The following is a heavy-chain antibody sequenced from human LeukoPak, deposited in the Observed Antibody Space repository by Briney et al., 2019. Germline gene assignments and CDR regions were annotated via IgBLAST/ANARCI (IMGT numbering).Heavy chain of an antibody. D-gene: IGHD6-13*01. V-gene: IGHV4-31*03. CDR1: GDSISSGGYY. CDR3: ARIAAAGTYYFDY. J-gene: IGHJ4*02. Sequence: SQTLSLTCTVSGDSISSGGYYWSWVHQHPGKGLEWIGNIYYTGSTYYNPSLKSRITISVDTSKNQFSLKLSSVTAADTAVYYCARIAAAGTYYFDYWGQGTLVTVPS. CDR2: IYYTGST.